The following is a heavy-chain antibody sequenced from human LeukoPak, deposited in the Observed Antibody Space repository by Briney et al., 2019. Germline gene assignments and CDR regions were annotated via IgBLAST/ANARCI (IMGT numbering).Heavy chain of an antibody. Sequence: PSETLSLTCTVSGASISNDYWNWIRQSPEKGLEWIGYVSSREATNYNPSLRSRVTISGDTSKNQFSLRLTSVSAADTAMYFCARDEGNYYGMAFDFWGQGILVTVSS. CDR3: ARDEGNYYGMAFDF. CDR1: GASISNDY. J-gene: IGHJ4*02. V-gene: IGHV4-59*01. D-gene: IGHD3-10*01. CDR2: VSSREAT.